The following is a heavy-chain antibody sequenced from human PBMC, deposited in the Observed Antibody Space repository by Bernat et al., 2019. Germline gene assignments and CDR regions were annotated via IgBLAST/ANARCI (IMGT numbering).Heavy chain of an antibody. CDR3: ARLKRYCSSTSCYSGFRAFDI. Sequence: QLQLQESGPGLVKPSETLSLTCTVSGGSISSSSYYWGWIRQPPGKGLEWIGSIYYSGSTYYNPSLKSRVTISVDTSKNQFSLKLSSVTAADTAVYYCARLKRYCSSTSCYSGFRAFDIWGQGTMVTVSS. CDR1: GGSISSSSYY. J-gene: IGHJ3*02. V-gene: IGHV4-39*01. D-gene: IGHD2-2*01. CDR2: IYYSGST.